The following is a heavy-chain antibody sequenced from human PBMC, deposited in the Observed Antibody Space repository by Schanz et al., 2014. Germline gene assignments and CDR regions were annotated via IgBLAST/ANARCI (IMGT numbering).Heavy chain of an antibody. J-gene: IGHJ3*02. D-gene: IGHD3-10*01. Sequence: EVQLVESGGGLVQPGGSLRLSCVASGFTFSNYWMTWVRQAPGKGLEWVSSFNDGGVNKYYADSVKGRFTISSDNSKSTLYLQMSSLRAEDTAVYYCAKGRFGELSAFDIWGQGTIVDVSS. CDR1: GFTFSNYW. CDR3: AKGRFGELSAFDI. CDR2: FNDGGVNK. V-gene: IGHV3-23*04.